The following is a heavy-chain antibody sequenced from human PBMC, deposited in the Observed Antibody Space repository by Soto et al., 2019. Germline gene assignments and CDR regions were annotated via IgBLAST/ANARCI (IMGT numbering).Heavy chain of an antibody. Sequence: DVQLLDSGGGLVQPGGSLRLSCVASVFTFGNDAMSWVRQAPGKGLEWVSSVTGPDDGTYYAGSVRGRFTISRYNSKNTLYLQMSSLTVEATAVYYCAKGPCSEVNCYGREDVWGQGTTVTVSS. CDR3: AKGPCSEVNCYGREDV. CDR1: VFTFGNDA. D-gene: IGHD2-15*01. V-gene: IGHV3-23*01. J-gene: IGHJ6*02. CDR2: VTGPDDGT.